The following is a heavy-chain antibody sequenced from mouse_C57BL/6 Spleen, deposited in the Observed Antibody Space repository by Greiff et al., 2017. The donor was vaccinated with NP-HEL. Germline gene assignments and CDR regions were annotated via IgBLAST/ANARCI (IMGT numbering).Heavy chain of an antibody. V-gene: IGHV1-82*01. J-gene: IGHJ4*01. CDR3: ASWGTMARYAMDY. Sequence: QVQLQQSGPELVKPGASVKISCKASGYAFSSSWLNWVKQRPGKGLAWLGRIYPGDGDTNYNGKFKGKATLTADKSSRTAYMQLSSQTSEDAAVYFCASWGTMARYAMDYGGQGTTVTVSS. D-gene: IGHD1-2*01. CDR2: IYPGDGDT. CDR1: GYAFSSSW.